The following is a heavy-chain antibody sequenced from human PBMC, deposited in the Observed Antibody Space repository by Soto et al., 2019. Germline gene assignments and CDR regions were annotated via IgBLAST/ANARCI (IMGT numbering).Heavy chain of an antibody. CDR1: GYTFTSYG. Sequence: ASVKVSCKASGYTFTSYGISWVRQAPGQGLEWMGWISAYNGNTNHAQKLQGRVTMTTDTSTSTAYMELRSLRSDDTAVYYCARDLRKSFYYYYYMDVWGKGTTVTVSS. CDR2: ISAYNGNT. CDR3: ARDLRKSFYYYYYMDV. J-gene: IGHJ6*03. V-gene: IGHV1-18*01.